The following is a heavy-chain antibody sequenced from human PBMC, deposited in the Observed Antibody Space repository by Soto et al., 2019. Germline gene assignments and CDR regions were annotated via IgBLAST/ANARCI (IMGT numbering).Heavy chain of an antibody. D-gene: IGHD3-10*01. CDR3: ARVEIEGSGIDP. CDR2: IYYSGST. V-gene: IGHV4-39*01. CDR1: GGSISSSSYY. J-gene: IGHJ5*02. Sequence: SETLSLTCTVSGGSISSSSYYWGWIRQPPGKGLEWIGSIYYSGSTYYNPSLKSRVTISVDTSKNQFSLKLSSVTAADTAVYDCARVEIEGSGIDPRAQGTLVTVSS.